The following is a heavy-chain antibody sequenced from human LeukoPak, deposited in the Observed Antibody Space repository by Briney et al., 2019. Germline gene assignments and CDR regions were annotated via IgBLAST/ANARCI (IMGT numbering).Heavy chain of an antibody. CDR1: GGSFSGYY. CDR3: ARSRGYSGYDLFY. D-gene: IGHD5-12*01. V-gene: IGHV4-34*01. J-gene: IGHJ4*02. CDR2: INHSGST. Sequence: SETLSLTCAVYGGSFSGYYWSCIRQLPGKGLEGIGEINHSGSTNYNPSLKSRVTISGDTSKNQFSLHLSSVTAAHTAVYYCARSRGYSGYDLFYWGQGNLVTVSS.